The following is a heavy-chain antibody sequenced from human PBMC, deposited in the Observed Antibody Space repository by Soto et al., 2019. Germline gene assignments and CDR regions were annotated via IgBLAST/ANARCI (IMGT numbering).Heavy chain of an antibody. D-gene: IGHD2-15*01. J-gene: IGHJ4*02. Sequence: PSETLSLTCTVSGGSISSYYWSWIRQPPGKGLEWIGYIYYSGSTNYNPSLKSRVTISVDTSKNQFSLKLSSVTAADTAVYYYARIPQSDGYCSGGSCFRPLYYFDYWGQGTLVTVSS. CDR3: ARIPQSDGYCSGGSCFRPLYYFDY. CDR1: GGSISSYY. CDR2: IYYSGST. V-gene: IGHV4-59*01.